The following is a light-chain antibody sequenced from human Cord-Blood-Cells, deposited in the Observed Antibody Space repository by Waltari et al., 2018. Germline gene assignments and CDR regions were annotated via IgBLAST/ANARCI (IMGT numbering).Light chain of an antibody. CDR3: AAWDDSLNGPV. CDR1: SSNIGSNT. Sequence: QSVLTQPPSASGHPGQRVTISCSGSSSNIGSNTDNWYQQLPRTAPNLRIHINNQLPSGVPDRFSGSKSGTSASLAISGLQSEDEADYYCAAWDDSLNGPVFGGWTKLTVL. J-gene: IGLJ3*02. V-gene: IGLV1-44*01. CDR2: INN.